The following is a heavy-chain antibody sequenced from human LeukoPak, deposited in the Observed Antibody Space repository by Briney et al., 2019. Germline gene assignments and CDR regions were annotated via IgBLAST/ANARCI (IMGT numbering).Heavy chain of an antibody. Sequence: GASVKVSCKASGYTFTGYYMHWLRQAPGQGLEWVGWINPNSGGTNYAQKFQGRVTMTRDTSISTAYMELSRLRSDDTAVYYCARVVFGTGRAPFDYRGQGTLVTVSS. CDR1: GYTFTGYY. J-gene: IGHJ4*02. D-gene: IGHD3/OR15-3a*01. V-gene: IGHV1-2*02. CDR2: INPNSGGT. CDR3: ARVVFGTGRAPFDY.